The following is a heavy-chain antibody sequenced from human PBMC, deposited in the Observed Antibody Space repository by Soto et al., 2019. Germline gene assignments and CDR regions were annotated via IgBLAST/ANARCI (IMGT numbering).Heavy chain of an antibody. D-gene: IGHD1-20*01. V-gene: IGHV1-69*13. CDR3: ARSPGITGTRASQYAMDV. J-gene: IGHJ6*02. Sequence: SVKVSCKASGGTFSSYAISWVRQAPGQGLEWMGGIIPIFGTANYAQKFQGRVTITADESTSTAYLELSSLRSEDTAVYYCARSPGITGTRASQYAMDVWGQGTTVTVSS. CDR1: GGTFSSYA. CDR2: IIPIFGTA.